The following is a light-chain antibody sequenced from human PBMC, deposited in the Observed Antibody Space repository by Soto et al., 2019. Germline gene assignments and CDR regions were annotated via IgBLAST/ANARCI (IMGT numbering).Light chain of an antibody. V-gene: IGKV1-39*01. Sequence: DIQMTQSPSSLSASVGDTVTITCRASQSVSTYLKWYQQRPGKAPSLLIYDASTLQRGVPSRFSGSGSGTDFTLTISLLQSEDVATYYCQQSYSTPRTFGQGTKVDI. CDR3: QQSYSTPRT. J-gene: IGKJ1*01. CDR1: QSVSTY. CDR2: DAS.